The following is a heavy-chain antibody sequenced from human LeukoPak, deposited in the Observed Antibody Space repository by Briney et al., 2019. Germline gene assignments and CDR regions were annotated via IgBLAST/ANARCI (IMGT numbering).Heavy chain of an antibody. CDR3: AKSDYYDSSGHPSSFDY. CDR2: ISGGGGNT. D-gene: IGHD3-22*01. V-gene: IGHV3-23*01. Sequence: GGSLRLSCAASGFTFRFYAISWVRQAPGKGLEWVPAISGGGGNTYYADSAKGRFTISRGNSKNTLYLQMNSLRVEDTAIYYCAKSDYYDSSGHPSSFDYWGQGTLVTVSS. J-gene: IGHJ4*02. CDR1: GFTFRFYA.